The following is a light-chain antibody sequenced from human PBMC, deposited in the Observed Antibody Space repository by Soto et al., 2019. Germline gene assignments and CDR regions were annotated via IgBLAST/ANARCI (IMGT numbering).Light chain of an antibody. J-gene: IGKJ1*01. CDR2: GAS. Sequence: EIVLTQSPGTLSLSPGERATLSCRASQSVSNNYLAWYQQKPGQAPRLLIYGASSRATGIPDRFSGSGSGTDFTLTISRLEPEYFAVYYCQQYGNSAWTFGQGTKVEIK. CDR1: QSVSNNY. CDR3: QQYGNSAWT. V-gene: IGKV3-20*01.